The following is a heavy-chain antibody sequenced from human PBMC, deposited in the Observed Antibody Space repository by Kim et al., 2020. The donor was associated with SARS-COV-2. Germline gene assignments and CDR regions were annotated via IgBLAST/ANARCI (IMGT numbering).Heavy chain of an antibody. J-gene: IGHJ4*02. CDR3: ARSSDSSGYYSNVDY. D-gene: IGHD3-22*01. CDR2: IYPGDSDT. CDR1: GYSFTSYW. V-gene: IGHV5-51*01. Sequence: GESLKISCKGSGYSFTSYWIGWVRQMPGKGLEWMGIIYPGDSDTRYSPSFQGQVTISADKSISTAYLQWSSLKASDTAIYYCARSSDSSGYYSNVDYWGQGTLVTVSS.